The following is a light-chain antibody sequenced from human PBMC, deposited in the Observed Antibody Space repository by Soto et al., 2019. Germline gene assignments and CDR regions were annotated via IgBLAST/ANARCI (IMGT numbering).Light chain of an antibody. CDR2: DVS. V-gene: IGKV1-33*01. Sequence: DSQIIHSPPSLSVSVGDRITIPCQALQDISNYLPWFEQKAGQAPQLLIFDVSNLQTGVPSRFSGGGSGTDFALTISSLEPEDIATYYCQQYDSPPLTFGQGTRLEIK. CDR3: QQYDSPPLT. J-gene: IGKJ5*01. CDR1: QDISNY.